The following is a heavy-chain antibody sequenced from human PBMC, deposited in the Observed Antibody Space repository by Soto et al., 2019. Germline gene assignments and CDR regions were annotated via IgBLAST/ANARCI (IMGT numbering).Heavy chain of an antibody. Sequence: LRLSCAASGFTFSDAWMSWVRQAPGKGLDWVGRIKSKSDGGTTEYAAPVRGRFTISRDDSKNTLYLQMNILKTEDTAVYYCTTDLWRIAVVVGSTGYFNPWGQGTPVTVSS. CDR2: IKSKSDGGTT. CDR1: GFTFSDAW. D-gene: IGHD2-15*01. V-gene: IGHV3-15*01. CDR3: TTDLWRIAVVVGSTGYFNP. J-gene: IGHJ5*02.